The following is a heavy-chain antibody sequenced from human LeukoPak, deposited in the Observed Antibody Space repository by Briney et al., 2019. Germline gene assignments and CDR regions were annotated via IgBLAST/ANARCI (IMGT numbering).Heavy chain of an antibody. CDR3: ASAAYYYDSSGS. J-gene: IGHJ3*01. D-gene: IGHD3-22*01. Sequence: SETLSLTCTVSGGSISSYYWSWIRQPPGKGLEWIGYIYCSGSTSYNPSLKSRVIISIDTSKNQFSLKLTSVTAADTAVYYCASAAYYYDSSGSWGQGTMVTVSS. V-gene: IGHV4-59*01. CDR1: GGSISSYY. CDR2: IYCSGST.